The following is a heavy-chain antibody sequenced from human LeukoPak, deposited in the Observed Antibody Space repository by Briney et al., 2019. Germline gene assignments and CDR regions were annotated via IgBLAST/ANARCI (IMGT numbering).Heavy chain of an antibody. D-gene: IGHD1-1*01. CDR2: IYYSGST. V-gene: IGHV4-31*03. CDR3: ARDLERLLGFDP. J-gene: IGHJ5*02. Sequence: SQTLSLTCTVSGGSISSGGYYCSWIRQHPGKGLEWIGYIYYSGSTYYNPSLKSRVTISVDTSKNQFSLKLSSVTAADTAVYYCARDLERLLGFDPWGQGTLVTVSS. CDR1: GGSISSGGYY.